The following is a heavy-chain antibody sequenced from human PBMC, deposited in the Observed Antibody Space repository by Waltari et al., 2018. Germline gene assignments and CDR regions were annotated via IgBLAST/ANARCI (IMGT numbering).Heavy chain of an antibody. CDR3: ARDQLAGTGTFDY. D-gene: IGHD1-1*01. CDR2: MYSGGST. V-gene: IGHV3-66*01. Sequence: EVHLVESGGGLVQPGGSMRLSCAASGFTVSPNYMSWVRQAPGKGLEWVSVMYSGGSTYYADSVKGRFTISRDNSKNTLYLQMNSLRAEDTAVYYCARDQLAGTGTFDYWGQGTLVTVSS. J-gene: IGHJ4*02. CDR1: GFTVSPNY.